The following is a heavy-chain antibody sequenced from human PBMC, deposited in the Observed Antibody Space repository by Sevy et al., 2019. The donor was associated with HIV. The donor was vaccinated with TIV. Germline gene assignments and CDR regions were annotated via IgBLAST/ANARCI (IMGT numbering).Heavy chain of an antibody. D-gene: IGHD1-26*01. V-gene: IGHV3-30*18. CDR1: GFSFSYYG. CDR3: ANAYSGSYSHSYLYALDV. Sequence: GGYLRLSCIGSGFSFSYYGIHWVRQAPGKGLDWVALISHDGINEYYADSVKGRFTISRDNSNNTVYLEMNSLSNEDTAIYFCANAYSGSYSHSYLYALDVWGQGTTVTVSS. CDR2: ISHDGINE. J-gene: IGHJ6*02.